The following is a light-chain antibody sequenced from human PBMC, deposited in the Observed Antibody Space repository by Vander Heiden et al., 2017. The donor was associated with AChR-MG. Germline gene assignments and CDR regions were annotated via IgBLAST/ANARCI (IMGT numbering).Light chain of an antibody. CDR2: DVS. CDR1: QSVSSY. V-gene: IGKV3-11*01. J-gene: IGKJ4*01. CDR3: QHRSNWPLT. Sequence: EVVLTQSPATLSLSPGESATLSCRASQSVSSYLAWYQQKPGQAPRLLIYDVSNRAIGIPARFSGSGSGTDFTLTISSLDPEDFAVYYCQHRSNWPLTFGGGTKVEIK.